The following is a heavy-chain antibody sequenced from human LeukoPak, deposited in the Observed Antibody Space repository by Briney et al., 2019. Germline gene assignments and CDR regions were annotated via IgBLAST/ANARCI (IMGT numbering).Heavy chain of an antibody. J-gene: IGHJ4*02. CDR2: ISISGTTL. D-gene: IGHD3-3*01. V-gene: IGHV3-11*01. CDR1: GFTFSDYY. Sequence: GRSLRLSCAASGFTFSDYYMSWIRQAPGKGLEWVSYISISGTTLYYADSVKGRFTISRDNAKNSLYLQMNSLRAEDTAVYYCAREYYDFWSAPLSDWGQGTLVTVSS. CDR3: AREYYDFWSAPLSD.